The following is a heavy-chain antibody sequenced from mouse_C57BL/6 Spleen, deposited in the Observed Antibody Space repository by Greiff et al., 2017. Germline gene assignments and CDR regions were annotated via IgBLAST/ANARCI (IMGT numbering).Heavy chain of an antibody. CDR1: GYTFTDYY. CDR3: ARDYTGYFDV. J-gene: IGHJ1*03. CDR2: INPYNGGT. V-gene: IGHV1-19*01. D-gene: IGHD2-12*01. Sequence: EVQLQQSGPVLVKPGASVKMSCKASGYTFTDYYMNWVKQSHGKSLEWIGVINPYNGGTSYNQKFKGKATLTVDKSSSTAYMELNSLTSEDSAVYYCARDYTGYFDVWGTGTTVTVSS.